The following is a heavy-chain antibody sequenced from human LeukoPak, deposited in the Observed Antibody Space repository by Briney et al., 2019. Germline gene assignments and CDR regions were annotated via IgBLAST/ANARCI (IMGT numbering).Heavy chain of an antibody. J-gene: IGHJ3*02. V-gene: IGHV1-24*01. D-gene: IGHD3-9*01. CDR2: FDPEDGET. CDR3: ATRGYDILTGYFDDAFDI. CDR1: GYTLTELS. Sequence: ASVKVSCKVSGYTLTELSMHWVRQAPGKGLGWMGGFDPEDGETIYAQKFQGRVTMTEDTSTDTAYMELSSLRSEDTAVYYCATRGYDILTGYFDDAFDIWGQGTMVTVSS.